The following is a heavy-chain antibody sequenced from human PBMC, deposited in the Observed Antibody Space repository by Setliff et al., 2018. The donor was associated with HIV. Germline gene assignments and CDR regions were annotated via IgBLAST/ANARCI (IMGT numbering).Heavy chain of an antibody. V-gene: IGHV4-4*09. J-gene: IGHJ4*02. CDR1: GDTDFY. D-gene: IGHD2-21*02. CDR2: IHASGKT. CDR3: ATLDPSGGNFLAY. Sequence: PSETLSLTCPVSGDTDFYWNWIRQPPGKGLEWIGYIHASGKTNYNPSLKSRVTLALDTSEMHFSLHLTSVTAADTAVYYCATLDPSGGNFLAYWGQGTLVTVSS.